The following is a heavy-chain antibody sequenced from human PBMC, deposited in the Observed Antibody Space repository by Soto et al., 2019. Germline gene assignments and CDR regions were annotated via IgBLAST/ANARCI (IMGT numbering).Heavy chain of an antibody. CDR1: GGSFSDYS. Sequence: SETLSLTCAVYGGSFSDYSWTWIRQPPGKGLEWIGEINHSGSTYYNPSLKSRVTMSVDTSKNQFSLKLTSVTAVDTAVYYCARDRYGLDVWGQGTTVTVSS. CDR3: ARDRYGLDV. J-gene: IGHJ6*02. CDR2: INHSGST. V-gene: IGHV4-34*01.